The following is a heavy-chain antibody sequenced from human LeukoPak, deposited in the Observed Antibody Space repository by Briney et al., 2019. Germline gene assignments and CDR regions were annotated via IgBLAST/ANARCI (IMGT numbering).Heavy chain of an antibody. CDR2: ISSSRSYI. CDR1: GFTFSSYS. V-gene: IGHV3-21*01. CDR3: ARRGFFGTMIVVVGFDY. J-gene: IGHJ4*02. Sequence: GGSLRLSCAASGFTFSSYSMNWVRQALGKGLEWVSSISSSRSYIYYADSVKGRFTISRDNAKNSLYLQMNSLRAEDTAVYYCARRGFFGTMIVVVGFDYWGQGTLVTVSS. D-gene: IGHD3-22*01.